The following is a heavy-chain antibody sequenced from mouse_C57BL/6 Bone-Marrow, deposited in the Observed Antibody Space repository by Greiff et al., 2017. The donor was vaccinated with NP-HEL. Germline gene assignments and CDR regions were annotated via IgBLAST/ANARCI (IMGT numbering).Heavy chain of an antibody. CDR3: ARGHWYFDV. V-gene: IGHV1-54*01. CDR2: INPGSGGT. CDR1: GYAFTNYL. Sequence: QVQLQQSGAELVRPGTSVKVSCKASGYAFTNYLIEWVKQRPGQGLEWIGVINPGSGGTNYNEKFKGKATLTADKSSSTAYMQLSSLTSEDSAVYFCARGHWYFDVWGTGTTVTVSS. J-gene: IGHJ1*03.